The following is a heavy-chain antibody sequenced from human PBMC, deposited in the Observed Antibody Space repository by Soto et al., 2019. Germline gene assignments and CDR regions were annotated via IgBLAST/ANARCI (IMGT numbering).Heavy chain of an antibody. V-gene: IGHV3-30-3*01. J-gene: IGHJ2*01. CDR1: GFTFSSYA. CDR3: ARPLWRNGYNWGYFDL. CDR2: ISYDGSNK. D-gene: IGHD5-12*01. Sequence: QVQMVESGGGVVQPGRSLRLSCAASGFTFSSYAMHWVRQAPGKGLEWVAVISYDGSNKYYADSVKGRFTISRDNSKNTLYLQMNSQRAEDTAVYYCARPLWRNGYNWGYFDLWCRGTLVTVSS.